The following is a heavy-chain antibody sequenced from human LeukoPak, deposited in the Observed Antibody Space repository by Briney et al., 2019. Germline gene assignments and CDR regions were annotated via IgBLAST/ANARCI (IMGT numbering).Heavy chain of an antibody. J-gene: IGHJ4*02. CDR2: IYHSGST. D-gene: IGHD3-10*01. CDR3: ARGLVYYGSGSFDY. CDR1: GGSISSGGYS. Sequence: SETLSLTCAVSGGSISSGGYSWSWIRQPPGKGLEWIGYIYHSGSTYYNPSLKSRATISVDRSKNQFSLKLSSVTAADTAVYYCARGLVYYGSGSFDYWGQGTLVTVSS. V-gene: IGHV4-30-2*01.